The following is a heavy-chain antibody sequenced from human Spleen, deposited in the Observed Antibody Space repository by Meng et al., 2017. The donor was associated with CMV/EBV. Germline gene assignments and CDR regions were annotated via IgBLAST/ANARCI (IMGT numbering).Heavy chain of an antibody. V-gene: IGHV3-30*02. CDR3: AKGAPYGDYGGGFDY. CDR1: GFTFSSYG. J-gene: IGHJ4*02. CDR2: IRYDGSNK. Sequence: GGSLRLSCAASGFTFSSYGMHWVRQAPGKGLEWVAFIRYDGSNKYYADSVKGRFTISRDNSKNTLYLQMNSLRAEDTAVYYCAKGAPYGDYGGGFDYWGQGTLVTVSS. D-gene: IGHD4-17*01.